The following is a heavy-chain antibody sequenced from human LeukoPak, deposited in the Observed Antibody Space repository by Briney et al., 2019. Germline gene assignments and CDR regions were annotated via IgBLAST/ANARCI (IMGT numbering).Heavy chain of an antibody. D-gene: IGHD2-21*02. CDR1: GFTFSNHG. CDR2: IWYDGSNK. CDR3: ARDRLEAVTDDDYFDY. V-gene: IGHV3-33*01. J-gene: IGHJ4*02. Sequence: GGSLRLSCAASGFTFSNHGMHWVRQAPGKGPEWVALIWYDGSNKYYGDSVKGRFTISRDNSKNTVYLQMNSLRAEDTGVYYCARDRLEAVTDDDYFDYWGRGTLVTVSS.